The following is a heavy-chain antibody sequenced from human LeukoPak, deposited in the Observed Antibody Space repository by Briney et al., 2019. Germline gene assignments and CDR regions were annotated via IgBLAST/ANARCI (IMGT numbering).Heavy chain of an antibody. Sequence: SETLSLTCTVSGGSISSSKYYWGWIRQPPGKGLEWIGSIYYSGSAYYNPSLKSRVTISVDTSKNQFSLKLTSVTAADTAVYYCARVTGYIVEDYFDYWGQGTLVTVSS. CDR2: IYYSGSA. J-gene: IGHJ4*02. CDR1: GGSISSSKYY. D-gene: IGHD3-22*01. CDR3: ARVTGYIVEDYFDY. V-gene: IGHV4-39*07.